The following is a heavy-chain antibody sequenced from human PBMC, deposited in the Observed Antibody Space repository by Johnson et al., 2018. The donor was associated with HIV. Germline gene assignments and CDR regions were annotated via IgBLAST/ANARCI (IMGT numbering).Heavy chain of an antibody. V-gene: IGHV3-20*04. CDR1: GFTFNDYA. D-gene: IGHD1-26*01. J-gene: IGHJ3*02. CDR2: INWNGGST. CDR3: ACLVGTTGRNDGFDI. Sequence: VQLVESGGGVVRPGGSLRLSCAASGFTFNDYAMSWVRQAPGKGLEWVSGINWNGGSTGSADSVKGRFTISRDNAKCSLYLRMNSLRAEDTALYYCACLVGTTGRNDGFDIWGQGTMVTVSS.